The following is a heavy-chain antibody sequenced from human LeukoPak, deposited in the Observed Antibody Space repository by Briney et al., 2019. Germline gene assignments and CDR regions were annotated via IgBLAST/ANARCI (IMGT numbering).Heavy chain of an antibody. D-gene: IGHD4-23*01. CDR2: IYYSGST. Sequence: SETLSLTCTVSGGSISGSSYYWGWIRQPPGKGLEWIGSIYYSGSTNYNPSLKSRVTISVDTSKNQFSLKLSSVTAADTAVYYCARVTVGWFDPWGQGTLVTVSS. V-gene: IGHV4-39*07. J-gene: IGHJ5*02. CDR1: GGSISGSSYY. CDR3: ARVTVGWFDP.